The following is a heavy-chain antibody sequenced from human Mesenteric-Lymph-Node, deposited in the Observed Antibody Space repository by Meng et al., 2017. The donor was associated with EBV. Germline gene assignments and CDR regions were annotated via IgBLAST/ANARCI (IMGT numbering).Heavy chain of an antibody. CDR3: AKDPDRYTKYYFDY. CDR2: IFYTGNT. CDR1: GGPVSTTSYY. D-gene: IGHD3-16*02. Sequence: LQESGPGLVKPSETLSLTRSVSGGPVSTTSYYWTWIRQPPGKGLEWIGYIFYTGNTNYNPSLKGRISISIDTSKNQFSLKLRSVTAADTAVYYCAKDPDRYTKYYFDYWGQGTLVTVSS. J-gene: IGHJ4*02. V-gene: IGHV4-61*01.